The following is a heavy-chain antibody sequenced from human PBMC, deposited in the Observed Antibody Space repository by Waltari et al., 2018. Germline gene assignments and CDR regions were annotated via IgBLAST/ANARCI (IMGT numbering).Heavy chain of an antibody. CDR3: AVGSRRFKTRYCSSTSCYVGYFQH. Sequence: QVQLVQSGAEVKKPGSSVKVSCKASGGTFSSYAISWVRQAPGQGLEWMGGIIPIFGTANYAQKFQGRVTITADESTSTAYMELSSLRSEDTAVYYCAVGSRRFKTRYCSSTSCYVGYFQHWGQGTLVTVSS. CDR2: IIPIFGTA. V-gene: IGHV1-69*01. CDR1: GGTFSSYA. D-gene: IGHD2-2*01. J-gene: IGHJ1*01.